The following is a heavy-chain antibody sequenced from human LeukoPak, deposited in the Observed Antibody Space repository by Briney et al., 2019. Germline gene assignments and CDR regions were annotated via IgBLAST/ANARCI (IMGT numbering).Heavy chain of an antibody. CDR3: AREVGEMATDAFDI. D-gene: IGHD5-24*01. J-gene: IGHJ3*02. CDR2: IKQDGSEK. Sequence: GGSLRLSCAASGFTFSSYWMSWVRQAPGKGLEWVANIKQDGSEKYYVDSVKGRFTISRDNAKNSLYLQMNSLRAEDTAVYYCAREVGEMATDAFDIWGQGTMVTVSS. CDR1: GFTFSSYW. V-gene: IGHV3-7*01.